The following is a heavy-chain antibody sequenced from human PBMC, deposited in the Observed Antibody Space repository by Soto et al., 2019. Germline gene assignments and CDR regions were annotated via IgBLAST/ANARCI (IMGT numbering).Heavy chain of an antibody. V-gene: IGHV4-34*01. CDR3: ASLRTTVITQAYFDY. J-gene: IGHJ4*02. CDR2: ISHSGNT. D-gene: IGHD4-4*01. CDR1: GGSFSGFY. Sequence: SETLSLTCGVYGGSFSGFYWSWIRQPPGKGLEWIGQISHSGNTQYSPTLKSRVSISADASKRQFYLRLRSVTAADTAVYYCASLRTTVITQAYFDYWGPGALVT.